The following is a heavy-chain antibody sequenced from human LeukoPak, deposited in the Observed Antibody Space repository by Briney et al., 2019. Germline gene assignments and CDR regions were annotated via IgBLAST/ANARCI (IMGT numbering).Heavy chain of an antibody. CDR1: GCSISNHY. J-gene: IGHJ4*02. Sequence: SETLSLTCSVSGCSISNHYWSWIRQPVGKGLEWIGRIFASGNTNYNPSLKSGVIFSIDTSNTQFSLKLTSVTAADTAIYFYARLNLDTPMVRGDGWGKGILVTAS. D-gene: IGHD3-10*01. CDR2: IFASGNT. CDR3: ARLNLDTPMVRGDG. V-gene: IGHV4-4*07.